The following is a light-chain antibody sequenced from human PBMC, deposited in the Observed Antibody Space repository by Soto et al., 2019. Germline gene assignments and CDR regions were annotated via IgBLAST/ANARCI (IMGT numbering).Light chain of an antibody. CDR2: GAS. Sequence: EIVMTQSPATLSVSPGERATLSCRASQTPPPNLAWYPQKPAQAPRLLIYGASTRATGIPARFSGSGSGTEFTLTISSLQSEDFAVYYCQQYNNWPPWTFGQGTKVEIK. V-gene: IGKV3-15*01. CDR1: QTPPPN. J-gene: IGKJ1*01. CDR3: QQYNNWPPWT.